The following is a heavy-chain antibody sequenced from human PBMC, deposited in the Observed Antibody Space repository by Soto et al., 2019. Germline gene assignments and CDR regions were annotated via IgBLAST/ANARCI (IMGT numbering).Heavy chain of an antibody. Sequence: EVQLVESGGGLVQPGGSLRVSCAASGFTFGNYWMNWVRQAPGKGLVWVSRIDSDGSSTTYADSVKGRFTTSRDNAKNTLYLQMSSLRVEDTAVYYCARGRPYGMDVWGQGTTVTVSS. V-gene: IGHV3-74*01. CDR1: GFTFGNYW. CDR2: IDSDGSST. CDR3: ARGRPYGMDV. J-gene: IGHJ6*02.